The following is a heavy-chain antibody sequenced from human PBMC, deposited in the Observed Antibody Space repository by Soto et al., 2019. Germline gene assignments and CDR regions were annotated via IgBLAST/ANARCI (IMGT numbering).Heavy chain of an antibody. CDR1: GGTFSSYA. V-gene: IGHV1-69*01. CDR3: ARDPQGSYWGGGFDY. CDR2: IIPIFGTA. J-gene: IGHJ4*02. D-gene: IGHD1-26*01. Sequence: QVQLVQSGAEVKKPGSSVKVSCKASGGTFSSYAISWVRQAPGQGLEWMGGIIPIFGTANYAQKFQGRVTITADESTSTAYMELSSLRSEDRAGYYCARDPQGSYWGGGFDYWGQGTLVTVSS.